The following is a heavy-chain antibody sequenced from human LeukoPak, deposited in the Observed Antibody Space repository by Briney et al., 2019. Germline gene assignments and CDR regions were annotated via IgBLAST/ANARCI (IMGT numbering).Heavy chain of an antibody. CDR1: GFTFSTYW. V-gene: IGHV3-23*01. J-gene: IGHJ4*02. Sequence: GGSLRLSCAASGFTFSTYWMHWVRQAPGKGLEWVSAISGSGGSTYYADSVKGRFTISRDNSKNTLYLQMNSLRAEDTAVYYCAKDPRICSGGSCYSERFDYWGQGTLVTVSS. CDR2: ISGSGGST. D-gene: IGHD2-15*01. CDR3: AKDPRICSGGSCYSERFDY.